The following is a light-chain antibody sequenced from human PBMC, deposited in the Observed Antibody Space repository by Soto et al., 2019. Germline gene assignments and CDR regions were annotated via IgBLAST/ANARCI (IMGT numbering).Light chain of an antibody. V-gene: IGLV2-14*01. J-gene: IGLJ1*01. CDR2: GVS. CDR3: SSHTISSALQV. CDR1: ISDFVVYNY. Sequence: QSVLTQPASVSGYPGQSITISCTGTISDFVVYNYVSWYQQHPGKAPKLMIYGVSNRPSGVSNRFSGSKSGNTASLTISGLQADGEADYYCSSHTISSALQVFGTGTQVTVL.